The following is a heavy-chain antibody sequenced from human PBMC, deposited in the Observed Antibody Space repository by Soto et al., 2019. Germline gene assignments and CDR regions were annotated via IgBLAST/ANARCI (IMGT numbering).Heavy chain of an antibody. V-gene: IGHV3-9*01. CDR1: GFTFDDYA. CDR2: ISWNSGSI. CDR3: AKDIGSSWYVSRHFQH. J-gene: IGHJ1*01. Sequence: GGSLRLSCAASGFTFDDYAMHWVRQAPGKGLEWVSGISWNSGSIGYADSVKGRFTISRDNAKNSLYLQMNSLRAEDTALYYCAKDIGSSWYVSRHFQHWGQGXLVTVYS. D-gene: IGHD6-13*01.